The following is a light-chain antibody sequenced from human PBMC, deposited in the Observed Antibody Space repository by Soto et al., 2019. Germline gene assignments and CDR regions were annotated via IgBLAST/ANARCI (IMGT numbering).Light chain of an antibody. J-gene: IGKJ1*01. Sequence: DFQMTQSPSTLSASVGDRVTITCRASQNIRSRLAWFQQKPGKAPKILIYDASSLESGVPSRFSGSGSGTEFTLTITRLQPDDFATYYCQQYNSYPWTFGQGTKVDIK. V-gene: IGKV1-5*01. CDR3: QQYNSYPWT. CDR1: QNIRSR. CDR2: DAS.